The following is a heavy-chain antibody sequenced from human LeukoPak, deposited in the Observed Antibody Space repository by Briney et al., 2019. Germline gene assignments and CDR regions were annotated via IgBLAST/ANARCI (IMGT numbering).Heavy chain of an antibody. Sequence: GASVEVACKTAGGTFGTYIINWLRQAPGQKLEWMGRIIPILGIVNYAQKFQGRVTITADKSTSTAYMELSSLRSDDTAVYYCARPTYGGNPIDDAFDIWGQGTMVTVSS. CDR2: IIPILGIV. J-gene: IGHJ3*02. CDR1: GGTFGTYI. V-gene: IGHV1-69*02. CDR3: ARPTYGGNPIDDAFDI. D-gene: IGHD4-23*01.